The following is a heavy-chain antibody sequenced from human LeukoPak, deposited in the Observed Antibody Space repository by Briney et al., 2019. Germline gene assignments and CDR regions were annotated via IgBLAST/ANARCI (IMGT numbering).Heavy chain of an antibody. CDR2: INPDGRDT. CDR1: GFAFSSLA. D-gene: IGHD2-21*02. V-gene: IGHV3-7*01. CDR3: ATWGDTTAEYFQR. J-gene: IGHJ1*01. Sequence: GGSLRLSCAVSGFAFSSLAMNWVRQAPGKGLEWVAHINPDGRDTYYVDSVKGRFTISRDNAQNSMYLQMNSLRVEDTAVYYCATWGDTTAEYFQRWGQGTLVTVSS.